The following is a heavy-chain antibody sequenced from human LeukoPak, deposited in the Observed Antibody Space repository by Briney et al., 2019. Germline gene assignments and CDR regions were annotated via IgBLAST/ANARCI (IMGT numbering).Heavy chain of an antibody. J-gene: IGHJ4*02. CDR1: GFTFSSYA. CDR3: ARGSHYYDSSGYYVHY. Sequence: GGSLRLSCAASGFTFSSYAMSWVRQAPGKGLEYVSAISSNGGSTYYANSVKGRFTISRDNSKNTLYLQMGSLRAEDMAVYYCARGSHYYDSSGYYVHYWGQGTLVTVSS. CDR2: ISSNGGST. V-gene: IGHV3-64*01. D-gene: IGHD3-22*01.